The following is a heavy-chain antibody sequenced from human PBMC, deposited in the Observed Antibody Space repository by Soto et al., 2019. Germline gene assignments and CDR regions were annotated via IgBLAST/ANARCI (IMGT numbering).Heavy chain of an antibody. Sequence: SLKISCAASGFTFDDYAMHWVRQAPGKGLEWVSGISWNSGSIGYADSVKGRFTISRDNAKNSLYLQMNSLRAEDTALYYCAKGERITIFGVVSSNWFDPWGQGTLVTVSS. V-gene: IGHV3-9*01. CDR3: AKGERITIFGVVSSNWFDP. CDR2: ISWNSGSI. CDR1: GFTFDDYA. D-gene: IGHD3-3*01. J-gene: IGHJ5*02.